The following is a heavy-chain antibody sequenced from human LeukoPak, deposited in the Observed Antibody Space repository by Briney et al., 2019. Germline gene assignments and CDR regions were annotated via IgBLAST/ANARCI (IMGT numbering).Heavy chain of an antibody. J-gene: IGHJ4*02. D-gene: IGHD6-13*01. Sequence: GGSLRLSCAASGFSISQYVIHWVRQAPGKGLDWMAGVPFDGSNRFLADSVKGRFTVSRDNSKNTVYLEMNSLRAEDTAVYFCARAEFSSSWFHFDQWGQGTLVTVSS. CDR3: ARAEFSSSWFHFDQ. CDR1: GFSISQYV. V-gene: IGHV3-30*04. CDR2: VPFDGSNR.